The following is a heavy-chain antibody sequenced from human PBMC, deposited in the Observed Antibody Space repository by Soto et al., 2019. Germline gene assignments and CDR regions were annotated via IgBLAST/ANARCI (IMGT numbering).Heavy chain of an antibody. D-gene: IGHD3-3*01. Sequence: GASVKVSCKASGYTFTSYDINWVRQATGQGLEWMGWMNPNSGNTGYAQKFQGRVTMTRNTSISTAYMELSSLRSEDTAVYYCARGSLHYDFWIVASGDFDHWGQGTLVTVSS. CDR1: GYTFTSYD. J-gene: IGHJ4*02. CDR2: MNPNSGNT. CDR3: ARGSLHYDFWIVASGDFDH. V-gene: IGHV1-8*01.